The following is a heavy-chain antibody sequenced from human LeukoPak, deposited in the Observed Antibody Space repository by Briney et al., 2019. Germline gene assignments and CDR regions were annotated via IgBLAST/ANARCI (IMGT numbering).Heavy chain of an antibody. CDR1: GYSISSGYY. Sequence: RTSETLSLTCTVSGYSISSGYYWGWIRQPPGKGLEWIGSIYHSGSTYCNPSLKSRVTISVDTSKNQFSLKLSPVTAADTAVYYCARVSMIVRNWFDPWGQGTLVTVSS. J-gene: IGHJ5*02. V-gene: IGHV4-38-2*02. D-gene: IGHD3-22*01. CDR3: ARVSMIVRNWFDP. CDR2: IYHSGST.